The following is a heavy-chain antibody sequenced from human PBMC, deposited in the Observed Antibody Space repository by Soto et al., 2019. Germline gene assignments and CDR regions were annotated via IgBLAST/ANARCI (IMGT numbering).Heavy chain of an antibody. D-gene: IGHD2-2*01. V-gene: IGHV3-30-3*01. J-gene: IGHJ6*02. CDR2: ISYDGSNK. CDR3: ARDLIVVVPAATWGYYYYGMDV. Sequence: GGSLRLSCAASGFTFSGYAMHWVRQAPGKGLEWVAVISYDGSNKYYADSVKGRFTISRDNSKNTLYLQMNSLRAEDTAVYYCARDLIVVVPAATWGYYYYGMDVWGQGTTVTVSS. CDR1: GFTFSGYA.